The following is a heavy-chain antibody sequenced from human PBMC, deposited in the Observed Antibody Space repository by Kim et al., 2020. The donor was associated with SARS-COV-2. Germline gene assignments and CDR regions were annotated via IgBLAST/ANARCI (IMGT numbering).Heavy chain of an antibody. CDR3: VRGDYIVATTRGFDY. Sequence: GGSLRLSCSASGFTFSSYAMHWVRQAPGKGLEYVSAISSNGGSTYYADSVKGRFTISRDNSKNTLYLQMSSLRAEDTAVYYCVRGDYIVATTRGFDYWGQGTLVTVSS. CDR2: ISSNGGST. J-gene: IGHJ4*02. V-gene: IGHV3-64D*09. CDR1: GFTFSSYA. D-gene: IGHD5-12*01.